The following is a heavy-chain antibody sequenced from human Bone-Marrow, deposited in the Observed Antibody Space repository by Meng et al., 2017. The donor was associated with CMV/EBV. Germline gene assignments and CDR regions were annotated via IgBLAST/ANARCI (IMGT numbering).Heavy chain of an antibody. V-gene: IGHV1-2*02. J-gene: IGHJ1*01. CDR3: ARETGYCSSTSCYIPYFQH. CDR2: INPNSGGT. D-gene: IGHD2-2*02. CDR1: GYTFTDHY. Sequence: ASVKVSCKASGYTFTDHYFHWVRQAPGQGLEWMGWINPNSGGTNYAQKFQGRVTMTRDTSISTAYMELSRLRSDDTAVYYCARETGYCSSTSCYIPYFQHWGQGTLVTVSS.